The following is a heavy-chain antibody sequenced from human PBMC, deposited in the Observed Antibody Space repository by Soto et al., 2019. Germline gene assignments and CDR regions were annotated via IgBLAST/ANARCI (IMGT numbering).Heavy chain of an antibody. CDR3: ARGEAGVAGRLDY. CDR2: IYYSGSA. V-gene: IGHV4-31*03. Sequence: QVQLQQSGPGLVKPSQTLSLTCTVSDASISTVTFYWIRQLPGEALEWIGYIYYSGSAYYNSSLRSRATLSLDTSKSEFSLTLTSLTAADTAVYYCARGEAGVAGRLDYWGQGTLVTVSS. J-gene: IGHJ4*02. D-gene: IGHD6-19*01. CDR1: DASISTVTFY.